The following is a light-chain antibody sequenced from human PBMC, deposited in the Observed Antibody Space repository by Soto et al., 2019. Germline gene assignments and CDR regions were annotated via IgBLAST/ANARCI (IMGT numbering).Light chain of an antibody. CDR2: DAS. V-gene: IGKV3-11*01. CDR3: QQRTNWLWT. CDR1: QSVSSY. Sequence: EIVFTRSPATLSLSPGERATLSCRASQSVSSYLAWYQQKPGQAPRLLIFDASYRAAGIPARFRGSGSGTDFTLTIDSLEPEDFAVYYCQQRTNWLWTFGPGTKVDIK. J-gene: IGKJ1*01.